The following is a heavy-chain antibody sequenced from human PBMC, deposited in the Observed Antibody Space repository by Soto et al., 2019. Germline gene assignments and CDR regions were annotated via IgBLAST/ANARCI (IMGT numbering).Heavy chain of an antibody. Sequence: ASVKVSCKASGYTFTSYGISWVRQAPGQGLEWMGWISAYNGNTNYAQKLQGRVTMTTDTSTSTAYVELRSLRSDDTAVYYCARDLYGPGSPDDNWFDPWGQGTLVTVSS. D-gene: IGHD3-10*01. CDR1: GYTFTSYG. J-gene: IGHJ5*02. CDR2: ISAYNGNT. V-gene: IGHV1-18*01. CDR3: ARDLYGPGSPDDNWFDP.